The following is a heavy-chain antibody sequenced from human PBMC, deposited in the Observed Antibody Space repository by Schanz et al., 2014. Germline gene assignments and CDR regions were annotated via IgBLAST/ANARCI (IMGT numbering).Heavy chain of an antibody. CDR2: IIPILDKT. J-gene: IGHJ6*02. V-gene: IGHV1-69*08. CDR3: VRDAGWAFGDYHGMDV. CDR1: GGTFSSST. Sequence: QVQLVQSGAEVKKPGSSVKVSCKASGGTFSSSTLTWVRQAPGQGLEWMGRIIPILDKTNYAQKFQGRVTVTRDTSTSTSYMELRSLTSDDTAVYYCVRDAGWAFGDYHGMDVWGQGTSVTVSS. D-gene: IGHD3-10*01.